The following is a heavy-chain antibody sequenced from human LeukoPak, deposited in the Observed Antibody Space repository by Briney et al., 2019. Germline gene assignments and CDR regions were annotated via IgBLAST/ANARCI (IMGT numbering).Heavy chain of an antibody. V-gene: IGHV3-53*01. CDR3: AKIATIFGVVIIRPHEVMFDY. CDR1: GFTVSSNY. CDR2: IYSGGST. J-gene: IGHJ4*02. Sequence: GGSLRLSCAASGFTVSSNYMSWVRQAPGKGLEWVSVIYSGGSTYYADSVKGRFTISRDNSKNTLYLQMNSLRAEDTAVYYCAKIATIFGVVIIRPHEVMFDYWGQGTLVTVSS. D-gene: IGHD3-3*01.